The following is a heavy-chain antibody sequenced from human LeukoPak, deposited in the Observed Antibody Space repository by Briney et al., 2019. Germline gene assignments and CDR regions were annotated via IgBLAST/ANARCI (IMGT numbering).Heavy chain of an antibody. J-gene: IGHJ2*01. CDR1: GGSISSYY. V-gene: IGHV4-59*01. CDR3: ARVLDCGGDCYSTPDWCFDL. CDR2: IYYSGST. Sequence: SETLSLTCTVSGGSISSYYWSWIRQPPGKGLEWIGYIYYSGSTNYNPSLKSRVTISVDTSKNQFSLKLSSVTAADTAVYYCARVLDCGGDCYSTPDWCFDLWGRGAVVTVSS. D-gene: IGHD2-21*02.